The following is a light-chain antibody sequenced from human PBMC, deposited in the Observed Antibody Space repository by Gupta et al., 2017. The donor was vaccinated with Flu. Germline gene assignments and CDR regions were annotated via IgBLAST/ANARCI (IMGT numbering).Light chain of an antibody. CDR3: QQYFGTPLT. V-gene: IGKV4-1*01. Sequence: DIVMTQSPDYLAVSLGERATINCKSSQSLLYSSNNKNYLTWYQQKPGQPPKLLIYWASTRESGVPDRFIGSGSGTDFTLTISSLQAEDVALYYCQQYFGTPLTCGGGTRVEIK. CDR1: QSLLYSSNNKNY. CDR2: WAS. J-gene: IGKJ4*01.